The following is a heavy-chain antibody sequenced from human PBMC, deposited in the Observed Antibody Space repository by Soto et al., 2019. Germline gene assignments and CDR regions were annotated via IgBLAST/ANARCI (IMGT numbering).Heavy chain of an antibody. CDR2: FDPEDGET. CDR1: GYTLTELS. J-gene: IGHJ3*02. Sequence: ASVQVSCKVSGYTLTELSMHSVRQAPGKGLEWMGGFDPEDGETIYAQKFQGRVTMTEDTSTDTAYMELSSLRSEDTAVYYCATRDDSSGYQAPDIWGQGTMVTVSS. D-gene: IGHD3-22*01. V-gene: IGHV1-24*01. CDR3: ATRDDSSGYQAPDI.